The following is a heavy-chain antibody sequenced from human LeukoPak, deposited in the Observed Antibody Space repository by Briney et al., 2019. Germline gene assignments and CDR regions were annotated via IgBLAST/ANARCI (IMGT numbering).Heavy chain of an antibody. D-gene: IGHD6-25*01. CDR1: GFSFTTHW. J-gene: IGHJ4*01. CDR2: IEADAKSE. V-gene: IGHV3-7*01. Sequence: GGSLRLSCAASGFSFTTHWMSWVRQAPGKGLEWVANIEADAKSEYYVDSVKGRFTISRDNAKNSLFLQMNNLRAEDTAVYYCAKDWRGGHTFDQWGHGTLVTVSS. CDR3: AKDWRGGHTFDQ.